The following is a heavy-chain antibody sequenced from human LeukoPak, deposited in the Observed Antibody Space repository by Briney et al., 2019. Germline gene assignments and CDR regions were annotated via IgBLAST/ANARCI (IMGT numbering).Heavy chain of an antibody. CDR2: ISSSGSTI. D-gene: IGHD6-13*01. CDR3: ARDYSLYYFDY. Sequence: GGSLRLSCAASGFTFSSYEMNWVRQAPGKGLEWVSYISSSGSTIYYADSVKGRFTISRDNSKNTLYLQMNSLRAEDTAVYYCARDYSLYYFDYWGQGTLVTVSS. V-gene: IGHV3-48*03. CDR1: GFTFSSYE. J-gene: IGHJ4*02.